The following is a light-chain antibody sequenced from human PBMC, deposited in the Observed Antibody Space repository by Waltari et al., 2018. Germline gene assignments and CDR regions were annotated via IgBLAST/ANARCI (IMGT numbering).Light chain of an antibody. V-gene: IGLV2-14*01. J-gene: IGLJ1*01. Sequence: ALTQPASVSGSPGQSITISCTGTSSDIGTYNYVSWYQQHPGKAPKLILSDVTNRPSGVSYRFAGSKSGNTASLTISGLQAEDEADYYCSSYTGTSARYVFGTGTTVTVL. CDR1: SSDIGTYNY. CDR2: DVT. CDR3: SSYTGTSARYV.